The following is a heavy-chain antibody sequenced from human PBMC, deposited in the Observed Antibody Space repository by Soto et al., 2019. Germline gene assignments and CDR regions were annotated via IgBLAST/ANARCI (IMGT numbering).Heavy chain of an antibody. CDR2: IIPIFGTA. Sequence: QVQLVQSGAEVKKPGSSVKVSCKASGGTFSSYAISWVRQAPGQGLEWMGGIIPIFGTANYAQKFQGRVTITADESTSTAYMELSSLTSEDTAVYYCARSRKANYGNYYYYGMDVRGQGTTVTVSS. V-gene: IGHV1-69*01. J-gene: IGHJ6*02. CDR1: GGTFSSYA. CDR3: ARSRKANYGNYYYYGMDV. D-gene: IGHD4-17*01.